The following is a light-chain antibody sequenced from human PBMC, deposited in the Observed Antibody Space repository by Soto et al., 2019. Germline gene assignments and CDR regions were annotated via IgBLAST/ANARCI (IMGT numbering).Light chain of an antibody. V-gene: IGLV1-44*01. CDR1: SSNIGSNT. CDR3: AAWDDSLNAWH. CDR2: NNH. J-gene: IGLJ2*01. Sequence: QLVLTQPPSASGTPGQRVTISCSGSSSNIGSNTVNWYQQLPGTAPKLVIYNNHQRPSGVPDRFSGSKSGTSASLGISGLQSDDESDYYCAAWDDSLNAWHFGGGTKLTVL.